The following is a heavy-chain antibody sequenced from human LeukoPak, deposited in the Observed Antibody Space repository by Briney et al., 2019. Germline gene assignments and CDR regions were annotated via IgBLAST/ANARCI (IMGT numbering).Heavy chain of an antibody. CDR3: AREPGYSSGWFSYYYYGMDV. Sequence: GGSLRLSCAASGFTFSSYGMHWVRQAPGKGLEWVAVVWYDGSNKYYADSVKGRFTISRDNSKNTLYLQMNSLRAEDTAVYYCAREPGYSSGWFSYYYYGMDVWGQGTTVTVSS. CDR2: VWYDGSNK. D-gene: IGHD6-19*01. J-gene: IGHJ6*02. CDR1: GFTFSSYG. V-gene: IGHV3-33*01.